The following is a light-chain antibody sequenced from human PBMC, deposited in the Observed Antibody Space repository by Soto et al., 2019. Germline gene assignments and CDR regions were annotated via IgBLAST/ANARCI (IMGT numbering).Light chain of an antibody. V-gene: IGLV2-14*01. CDR2: EVS. CDR3: SSYTSSSTVI. CDR1: SSDVGGYNY. J-gene: IGLJ2*01. Sequence: QSALTQPASVSGSPGQSITISCTGTSSDVGGYNYVSWYQQHPGKAPKLLIYEVSNQPSGVSNRFSGSKSGNTASLTISGLQAEDGADYYCSSYTSSSTVIFGGGTKLTVL.